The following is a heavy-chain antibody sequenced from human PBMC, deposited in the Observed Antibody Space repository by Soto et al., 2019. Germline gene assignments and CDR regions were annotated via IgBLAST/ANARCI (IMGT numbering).Heavy chain of an antibody. Sequence: GASVKVSCKASGYTFTSYYMHWVRQATGQGLEWMGWMNPNSGNTGYAQKFQGRVTMTRNTSISTAYMELNSVTAADTAMFYCATQGFYRMGVWGRGTTVTVS. CDR2: MNPNSGNT. V-gene: IGHV1-8*02. CDR3: ATQGFYRMGV. J-gene: IGHJ6*02. CDR1: GYTFTSYY.